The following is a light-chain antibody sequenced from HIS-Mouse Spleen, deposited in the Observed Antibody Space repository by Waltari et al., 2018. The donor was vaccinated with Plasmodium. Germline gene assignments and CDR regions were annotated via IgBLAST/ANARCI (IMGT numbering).Light chain of an antibody. CDR3: AAWDDSLSGRV. V-gene: IGLV1-47*01. CDR2: RNN. J-gene: IGLJ3*02. CDR1: SSTTAINS. Sequence: QSVLTQPPSASGTPGQRVTISCTGSSSTTAINSFYCYQQLPGTAPKLLCYRNNQRPSGVPDRFSGSKSGTSASLAISGLRSEDEADYYCAAWDDSLSGRVFGGGTKLTVL.